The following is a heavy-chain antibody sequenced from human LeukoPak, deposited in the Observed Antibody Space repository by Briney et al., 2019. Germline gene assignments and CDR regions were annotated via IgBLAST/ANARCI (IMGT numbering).Heavy chain of an antibody. CDR3: ARGRPESPFDP. Sequence: ASVKVSCKASGYTFTSYGISWVRQAPGQGLEWMGWISAYNGDTNYAQKFQGRVTMTTDTSTITAYMEMRSLRSDDTAVHFCARGRPESPFDPWGQGTLVTVSS. D-gene: IGHD1-1*01. J-gene: IGHJ5*02. CDR1: GYTFTSYG. CDR2: ISAYNGDT. V-gene: IGHV1-18*01.